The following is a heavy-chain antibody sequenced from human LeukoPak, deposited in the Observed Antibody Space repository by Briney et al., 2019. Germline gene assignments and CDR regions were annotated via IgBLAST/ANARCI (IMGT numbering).Heavy chain of an antibody. J-gene: IGHJ6*03. D-gene: IGHD3-3*01. Sequence: KPSETLSLTCTVSGGSISTYYWSWVRQPAGKGLEWIGRIYTSGSTTYNPSLKSRVTMSVDTSKNQFSLKLNSVTAADTAVYYCARDSAPWSGHYMDVWGKGTTVTVSS. CDR2: IYTSGST. CDR3: ARDSAPWSGHYMDV. CDR1: GGSISTYY. V-gene: IGHV4-4*07.